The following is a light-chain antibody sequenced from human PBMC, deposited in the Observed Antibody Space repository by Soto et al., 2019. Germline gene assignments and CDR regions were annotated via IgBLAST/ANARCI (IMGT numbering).Light chain of an antibody. CDR1: SSDVGGYNY. CDR3: SSYTSSSTYVV. J-gene: IGLJ2*01. V-gene: IGLV2-14*01. CDR2: DVS. Sequence: QSALTQPASVSGSPGLSITISCTGTSSDVGGYNYVSWYQQHPGKAPKLMIYDVSTRPSGVSNRFSGSKSGNTASLTISGLQAEDEADYYCSSYTSSSTYVVFGGGTKLTVL.